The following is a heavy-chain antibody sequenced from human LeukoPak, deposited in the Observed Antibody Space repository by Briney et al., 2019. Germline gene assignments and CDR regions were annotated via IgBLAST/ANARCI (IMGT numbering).Heavy chain of an antibody. D-gene: IGHD4-17*01. CDR2: IRSKAYGGTT. Sequence: GGSLRLSCTASGFTFGDYAMSWFRQAPGKGLEWVGFIRSKAYGGTTEYAASVKGRFTISRDDSKSIAYLQMNSLKTEDTAVYYCTREDYGEIFDYWGQGTLVTVSS. V-gene: IGHV3-49*03. J-gene: IGHJ4*02. CDR1: GFTFGDYA. CDR3: TREDYGEIFDY.